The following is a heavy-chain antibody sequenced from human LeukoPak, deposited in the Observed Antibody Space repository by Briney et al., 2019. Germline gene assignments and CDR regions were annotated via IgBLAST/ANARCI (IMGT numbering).Heavy chain of an antibody. CDR2: IWYDGSNK. D-gene: IGHD3-22*01. Sequence: GGSLRLSCAASGFTFSSYGMPWVRQAPGKGLEWVAVIWYDGSNKYYADSVKGRFTISRDNSKNTPYLQMNSLRAEDTAVYYCARERAYYCDSSGDNWFDPWGQGTLVTVSS. CDR3: ARERAYYCDSSGDNWFDP. CDR1: GFTFSSYG. V-gene: IGHV3-33*01. J-gene: IGHJ5*02.